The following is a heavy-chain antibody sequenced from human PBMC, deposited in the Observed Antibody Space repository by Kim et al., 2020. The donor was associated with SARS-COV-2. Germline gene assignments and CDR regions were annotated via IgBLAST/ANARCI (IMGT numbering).Heavy chain of an antibody. CDR1: GESFIDHY. CDR2: INHRGST. CDR3: ARGPLRGYYFDY. D-gene: IGHD3-22*01. Sequence: SETLSLTCAAYGESFIDHYWAWIRQPPGKGLEWIGRINHRGSTDYNPSLKSRVTMSIDTFRNQFSLKLYSVTAADTAVYYCARGPLRGYYFDYWGPGPLVTVSS. V-gene: IGHV4-34*01. J-gene: IGHJ4*02.